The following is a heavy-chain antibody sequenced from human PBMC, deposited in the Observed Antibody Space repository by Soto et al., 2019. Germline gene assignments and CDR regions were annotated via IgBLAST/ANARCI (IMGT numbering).Heavy chain of an antibody. V-gene: IGHV4-30-2*01. CDR3: ARNPYYYDTSGSPAYAFDI. Sequence: SETLSLTCAVSGGSISSGGYSWSWIRQPPGKGLEWIGYISHSGSTYYNPSLKSRVTISADRSKNQFSLNLSSVTAADTAVYYCARNPYYYDTSGSPAYAFDILGQGTMVT. J-gene: IGHJ3*02. CDR1: GGSISSGGYS. CDR2: ISHSGST. D-gene: IGHD3-22*01.